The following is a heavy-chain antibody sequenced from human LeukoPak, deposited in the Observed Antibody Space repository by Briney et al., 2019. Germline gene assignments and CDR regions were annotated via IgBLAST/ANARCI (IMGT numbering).Heavy chain of an antibody. J-gene: IGHJ4*02. CDR3: AINGGLSSGNYFAFDY. CDR2: IRYDGSNK. D-gene: IGHD1-26*01. Sequence: GGSLRLSCAASGFTFSNYGMHWVRQAPGKGLEWVAYIRYDGSNKYHADSVKGRFTISRDDSKNTLYLQMNSLRPEDTAVYYCAINGGLSSGNYFAFDYWGQGTLVTVSS. CDR1: GFTFSNYG. V-gene: IGHV3-30*02.